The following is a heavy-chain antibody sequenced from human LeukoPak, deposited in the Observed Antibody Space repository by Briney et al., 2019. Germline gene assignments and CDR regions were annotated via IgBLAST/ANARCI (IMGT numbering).Heavy chain of an antibody. V-gene: IGHV1-69*05. Sequence: ASVKVSCKASGGTFSSYAISWVRQAPGQGLEWMGGIIPIFGTANYAQKFQGRVTITTDESTSTAYMELSSLRSEDTAVYYCARSHVITGTTMGNWFDPCGQGTLVTVSS. J-gene: IGHJ5*02. D-gene: IGHD1-7*01. CDR1: GGTFSSYA. CDR3: ARSHVITGTTMGNWFDP. CDR2: IIPIFGTA.